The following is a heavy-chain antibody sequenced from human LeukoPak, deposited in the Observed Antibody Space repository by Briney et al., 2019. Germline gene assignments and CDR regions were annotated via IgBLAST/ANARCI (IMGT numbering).Heavy chain of an antibody. J-gene: IGHJ5*02. Sequence: GASVKVSCKVSGYTLTELSMHWVRQAPGKGLEWMGGFDPEDGETIYAQKFQGRVTMTEDTSTDTAYMELSSLRSEDTAVYYCAKYYYDSSGYYYFSFDPWGQGTLVTVSS. CDR2: FDPEDGET. CDR3: AKYYYDSSGYYYFSFDP. D-gene: IGHD3-22*01. V-gene: IGHV1-24*01. CDR1: GYTLTELS.